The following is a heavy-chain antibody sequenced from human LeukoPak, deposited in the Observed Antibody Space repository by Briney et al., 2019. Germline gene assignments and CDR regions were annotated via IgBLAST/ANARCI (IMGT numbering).Heavy chain of an antibody. CDR3: VIEGGSTDAFDI. J-gene: IGHJ3*02. V-gene: IGHV3-33*01. D-gene: IGHD3-16*01. CDR2: IWHDGSSK. Sequence: PGGSLRLSCAASRIPFSNYGIHWVRQAPGKGLEWVAIIWHDGSSKYYADSVEGRFTISRDNSKNTLYLQMSRLRAEDTAVYYCVIEGGSTDAFDIWGRGTMVTVS. CDR1: RIPFSNYG.